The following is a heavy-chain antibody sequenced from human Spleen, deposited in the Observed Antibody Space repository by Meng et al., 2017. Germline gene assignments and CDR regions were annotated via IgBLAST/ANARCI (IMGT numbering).Heavy chain of an antibody. D-gene: IGHD5-12*01. Sequence: EVQLMEAGGRLVQPGGSLILSCAASGFTFSRYWMHWVRQVPGQGLVWVSRINPDGSSTSYADSVKGRFTISRDNTKNTLYLQMTSLRAEDTAVYYCSKDYTGSDDYWGQGTLVTVSS. J-gene: IGHJ4*02. CDR2: INPDGSST. V-gene: IGHV3-74*01. CDR3: SKDYTGSDDY. CDR1: GFTFSRYW.